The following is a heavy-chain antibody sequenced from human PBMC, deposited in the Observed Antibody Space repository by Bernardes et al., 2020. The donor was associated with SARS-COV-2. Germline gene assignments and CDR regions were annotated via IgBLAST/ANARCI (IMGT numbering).Heavy chain of an antibody. J-gene: IGHJ5*02. CDR2: INHSGST. V-gene: IGHV4-34*01. Sequence: TLSLTCAAYGGSFSGYYWSWIRQPPGKGLEWIGEINHSGSTNYNPSLKSRVTISVDTSKNQFSLKLSSVTAADTAVYYCARGLYCSGGSCYLSWFDPWGQGTLVTVSS. CDR3: ARGLYCSGGSCYLSWFDP. D-gene: IGHD2-15*01. CDR1: GGSFSGYY.